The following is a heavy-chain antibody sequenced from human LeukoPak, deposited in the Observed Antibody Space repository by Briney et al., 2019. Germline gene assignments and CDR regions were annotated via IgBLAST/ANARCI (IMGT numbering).Heavy chain of an antibody. CDR2: IRYDGSNK. CDR1: GFIFTNYW. J-gene: IGHJ3*01. CDR3: ARDGIDFRAFDL. Sequence: PGGSLRLSCAASGFIFTNYWMSWVRQAPGKGLEWVAFIRYDGSNKYYADSVKGRFTISRDNSKNTLYLQMNSLRAEDTAVYYCARDGIDFRAFDLWGQGTMVTVSS. D-gene: IGHD1-26*01. V-gene: IGHV3-30*02.